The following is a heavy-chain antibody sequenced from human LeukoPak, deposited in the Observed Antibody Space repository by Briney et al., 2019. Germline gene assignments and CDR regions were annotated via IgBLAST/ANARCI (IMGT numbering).Heavy chain of an antibody. CDR2: IDPSDSYT. D-gene: IGHD3-10*01. CDR3: ARLTPWFGEATLYFQH. CDR1: GYSFTSYW. J-gene: IGHJ1*01. V-gene: IGHV5-10-1*01. Sequence: GESLKISCKGSGYSFTSYWISWVRQMPGKGLEWMGRIDPSDSYTNYGPSFQGHVTISADKSISTAYLQWSSLKASDTAMYYCARLTPWFGEATLYFQHWGQGTLVTVSS.